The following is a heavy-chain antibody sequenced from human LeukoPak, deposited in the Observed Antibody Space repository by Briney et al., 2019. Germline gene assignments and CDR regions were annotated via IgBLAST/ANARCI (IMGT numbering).Heavy chain of an antibody. D-gene: IGHD6-6*01. Sequence: GGSLRLSCAASGFTFSSYAMSWVRQAPGKGLEWVSAISGSGGSTYYADSVKGRFTISRDNSKNTLYLQMNSLRAEDTAVYYCVKGVSSIAARPIDYWGQGTLVTVSS. V-gene: IGHV3-23*01. J-gene: IGHJ4*02. CDR1: GFTFSSYA. CDR3: VKGVSSIAARPIDY. CDR2: ISGSGGST.